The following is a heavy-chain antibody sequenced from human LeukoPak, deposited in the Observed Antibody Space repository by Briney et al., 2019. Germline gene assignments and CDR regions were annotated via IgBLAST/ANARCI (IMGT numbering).Heavy chain of an antibody. CDR2: ISYDGNNK. Sequence: QPGGSLRLSCAASGFTFSTYAMHWVRQAPGKGLEWVALISYDGNNKYYADSVKGRFTISRDNAKNSLYLQMNSLRAEDTAVYYCASIWKSTVTTYWGQGTLVTVSS. CDR3: ASIWKSTVTTY. V-gene: IGHV3-30*03. J-gene: IGHJ4*02. CDR1: GFTFSTYA. D-gene: IGHD4-17*01.